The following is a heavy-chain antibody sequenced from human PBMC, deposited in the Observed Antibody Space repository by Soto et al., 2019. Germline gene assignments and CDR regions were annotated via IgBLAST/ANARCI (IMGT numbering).Heavy chain of an antibody. CDR2: ISAYNGNT. D-gene: IGHD2-15*01. Sequence: QVQLVQSGAEVKKPGASVKVSCKASGCTFTSYGISWVRQAPGQGLEWMGWISAYNGNTNYAQKLQGRVAMTTDTTTRTAYMELRSLRSDDTAVYYCARDFSYCSGGSCVPGGYYYYMDVWGKGTTVTVSS. J-gene: IGHJ6*03. CDR1: GCTFTSYG. V-gene: IGHV1-18*01. CDR3: ARDFSYCSGGSCVPGGYYYYMDV.